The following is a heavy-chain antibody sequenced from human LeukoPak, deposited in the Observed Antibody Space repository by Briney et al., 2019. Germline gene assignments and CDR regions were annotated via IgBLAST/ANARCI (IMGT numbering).Heavy chain of an antibody. CDR2: IHPDGSKK. CDR3: ARGLSNGGSPYNWFGP. V-gene: IGHV3-7*04. CDR1: GFTFSSSW. D-gene: IGHD2-8*01. J-gene: IGHJ5*02. Sequence: GGSLRLSCVASGFTFSSSWMDWVRQAPGKGLEWVANIHPDGSKKNHVDSVKGRFTISRDNGKTSLHLQMNSLRAEDTAIYYCARGLSNGGSPYNWFGPWGQGTLVTVSS.